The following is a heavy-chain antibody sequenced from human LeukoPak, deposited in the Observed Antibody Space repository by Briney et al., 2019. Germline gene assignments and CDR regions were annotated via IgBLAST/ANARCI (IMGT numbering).Heavy chain of an antibody. Sequence: GGSLRLSCAASGFSFTNAWMYWVRQAPGKGLEWVGRIKSNADDGTADPAAPVKGRFTISRDDSKNTLYLQMNSLKIEDTAIYYCTTYTIGYSSRWGRGTLVTVSS. V-gene: IGHV3-15*01. CDR1: GFSFTNAW. D-gene: IGHD2-15*01. J-gene: IGHJ4*02. CDR2: IKSNADDGTA. CDR3: TTYTIGYSSR.